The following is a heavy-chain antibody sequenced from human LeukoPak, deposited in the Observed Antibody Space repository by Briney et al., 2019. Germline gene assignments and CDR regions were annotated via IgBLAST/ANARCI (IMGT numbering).Heavy chain of an antibody. D-gene: IGHD3-9*01. J-gene: IGHJ4*02. CDR3: ARSKDILTGYCFDY. CDR2: INHSGST. Sequence: SETLSLTCAVYGGSFSGYYWSWIRQPPGKGLEWIGEINHSGSTNYNPSLKSRVTISVDTSKNQFSLKLSSVTAADTAVYYCARSKDILTGYCFDYWGQGTLVTVSS. CDR1: GGSFSGYY. V-gene: IGHV4-34*01.